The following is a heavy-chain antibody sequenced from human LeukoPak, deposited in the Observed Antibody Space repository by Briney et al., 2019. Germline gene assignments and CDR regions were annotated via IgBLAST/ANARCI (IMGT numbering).Heavy chain of an antibody. D-gene: IGHD3-10*01. CDR1: GGSISSGDYY. CDR2: IHYSGST. V-gene: IGHV4-30-4*08. Sequence: SETLSLTCTVSGGSISSGDYYWSWIRQPPGQGLEWIGYIHYSGSTYYNPSLNSRVTISVDTSKNQFSLKLTSVTAADTAVYYCARSGGVRGHYFDYWGQGTLVTVSS. J-gene: IGHJ4*02. CDR3: ARSGGVRGHYFDY.